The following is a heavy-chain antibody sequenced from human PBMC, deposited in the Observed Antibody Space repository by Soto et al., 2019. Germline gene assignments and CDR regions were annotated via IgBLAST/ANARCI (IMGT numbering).Heavy chain of an antibody. V-gene: IGHV4-30-4*01. CDR1: GGSISSGDYY. J-gene: IGHJ4*02. D-gene: IGHD6-13*01. CDR2: IYYSGST. CDR3: SSRHSSPYFDY. Sequence: QVQLQESGPGLVKPSQTLSLTCTVSGGSISSGDYYWSWIRQPPGKGLEWIGSIYYSGSTYYNPSLKSRVTISVDTSKNQFSLKLNSVTAADTAVYYWSSRHSSPYFDYWGQGTLVTVSS.